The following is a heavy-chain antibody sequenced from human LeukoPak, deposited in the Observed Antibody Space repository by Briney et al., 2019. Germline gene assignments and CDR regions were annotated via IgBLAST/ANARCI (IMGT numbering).Heavy chain of an antibody. CDR2: IYYSGST. CDR1: GGSISSYY. D-gene: IGHD2-2*01. CDR3: ARAIVVPAATLGYYYYYYMDV. V-gene: IGHV4-59*01. J-gene: IGHJ6*03. Sequence: SETLSLTCTVSGGSISSYYWSWIRQPPGKGLEWIGYIYYSGSTNYNPSLKSRVTISVDTSKNQFSLKLSSVTAADTAVYYCARAIVVPAATLGYYYYYYMDVWGKGTTVTISS.